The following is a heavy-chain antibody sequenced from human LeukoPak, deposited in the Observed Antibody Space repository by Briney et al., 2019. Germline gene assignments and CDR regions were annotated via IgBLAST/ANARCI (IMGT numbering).Heavy chain of an antibody. D-gene: IGHD1-26*01. J-gene: IGHJ4*02. V-gene: IGHV3-23*01. CDR1: GFTFSAYA. CDR3: AKQSAGVTTGYLDY. CDR2: ISDSAGST. Sequence: GGSLRLSCAASGFTFSAYAMSWVRQAPGKGLEWVSSISDSAGSTYYAASVTGRFTISRDSSRTTLYLQVNSLRAEDTAVYYCAKQSAGVTTGYLDYWGQGTLVTVSS.